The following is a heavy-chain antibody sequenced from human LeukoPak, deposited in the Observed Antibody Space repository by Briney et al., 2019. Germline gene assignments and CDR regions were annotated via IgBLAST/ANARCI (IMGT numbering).Heavy chain of an antibody. Sequence: SETLSLTCTVSGGSISSYYWSWIRQPPGKGLEWIGYIYYSGSTNYNPSLKSRVTISVDTSKNQFSLKLSSVTAADTAVYYCARASRLAYGGNSYYFDYWGQGTLVTVSS. J-gene: IGHJ4*02. V-gene: IGHV4-59*01. CDR1: GGSISSYY. CDR2: IYYSGST. D-gene: IGHD4-23*01. CDR3: ARASRLAYGGNSYYFDY.